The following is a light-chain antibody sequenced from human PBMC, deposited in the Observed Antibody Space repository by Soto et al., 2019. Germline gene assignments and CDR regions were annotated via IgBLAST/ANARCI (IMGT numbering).Light chain of an antibody. Sequence: QSVLTQPASLSGSPGQSITISCTGTSSDVGGYNYVSWYQQHPGKAPKLMIYEVSNRPSGVSNRFSGSKSGNTASLTISGLQAEDDADYYCISYTSSSTLYVFGTWTKLTVL. V-gene: IGLV2-14*01. CDR2: EVS. CDR3: ISYTSSSTLYV. CDR1: SSDVGGYNY. J-gene: IGLJ1*01.